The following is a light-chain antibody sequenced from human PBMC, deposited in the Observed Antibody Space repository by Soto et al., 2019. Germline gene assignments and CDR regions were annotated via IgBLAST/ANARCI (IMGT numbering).Light chain of an antibody. CDR2: EVS. V-gene: IGLV2-23*02. CDR1: SSDVGKYIF. J-gene: IGLJ2*01. Sequence: QSALTQPASVSGSPGQSITISCTGTSSDVGKYIFVSWNQQYPGKAHKLMLYEVSERPSGISYRFSGSKSGNTASLTISGLQAEDEADYYCCSYAGSGTPVVFGGGTKLTVL. CDR3: CSYAGSGTPVV.